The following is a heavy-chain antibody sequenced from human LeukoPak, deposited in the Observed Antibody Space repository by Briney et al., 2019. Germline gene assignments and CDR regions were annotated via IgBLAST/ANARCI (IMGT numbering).Heavy chain of an antibody. CDR2: IYYSGST. CDR1: GGSLSRGGFY. CDR3: ARAPGSGDAFDI. Sequence: PSETLSLTCPVSGGSLSRGGFYWSWIRQPPGKGLEWIGYIYYSGSTYYNPSLKSRVTISVDTSKNQFSLKLSSVTAADTAVYYCARAPGSGDAFDIWGQGTMVTVSS. J-gene: IGHJ3*02. V-gene: IGHV4-31*03. D-gene: IGHD3-10*01.